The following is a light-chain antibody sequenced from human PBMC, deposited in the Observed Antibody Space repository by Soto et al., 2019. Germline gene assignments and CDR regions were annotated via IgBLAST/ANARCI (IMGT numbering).Light chain of an antibody. Sequence: DIQMTQSPSTLSASVGDRVTITCRASQSISSWLAWYQQKPGKAPRLLIYKASTLESGVPSRFSGSGSGTDFTLTISSLQPDDFATYYCQQYSTYWTFGQGTRWISN. J-gene: IGKJ1*01. V-gene: IGKV1-5*03. CDR3: QQYSTYWT. CDR1: QSISSW. CDR2: KAS.